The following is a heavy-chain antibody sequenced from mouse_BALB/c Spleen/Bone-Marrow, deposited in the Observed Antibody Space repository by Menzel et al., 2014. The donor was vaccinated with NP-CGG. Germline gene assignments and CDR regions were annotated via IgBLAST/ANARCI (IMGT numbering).Heavy chain of an antibody. CDR2: IWNDGST. CDR3: AKHGGGYFDY. Sequence: QVQLKESGPGMVAPSQSLSIPCTISGFSLTSYGVHWVRPPPGKGLEWLTVIWNDGSTTYNSALKSRLTISKDNSKSQVFLKMNSLQTDDTGMYYCAKHGGGYFDYWGQGTSLTVSS. CDR1: GFSLTSYG. J-gene: IGHJ2*02. V-gene: IGHV2-6-1*01.